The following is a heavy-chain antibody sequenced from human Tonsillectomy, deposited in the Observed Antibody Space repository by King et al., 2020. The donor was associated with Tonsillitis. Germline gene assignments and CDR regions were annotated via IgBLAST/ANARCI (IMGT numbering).Heavy chain of an antibody. CDR3: ATTLFPGIAVSGPDY. V-gene: IGHV3-30-3*01. CDR2: ISYDGSIK. J-gene: IGHJ4*02. Sequence: VQLVESGGGVVQPGRSLRLSCAASGFILSNYAIHWVRQAPGKGLEWVAFISYDGSIKYYADSVKGRFTISRDNSKNTLFLQMTSLRPEDTAVFYCATTLFPGIAVSGPDYWGQGTLVTVSS. D-gene: IGHD6-19*01. CDR1: GFILSNYA.